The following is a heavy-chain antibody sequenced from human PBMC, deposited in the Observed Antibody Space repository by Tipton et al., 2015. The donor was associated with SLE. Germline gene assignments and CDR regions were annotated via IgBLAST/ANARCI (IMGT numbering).Heavy chain of an antibody. Sequence: TLSLTCTVSGGSISSSSYYWSWIRQPPGKGLEWIGYIYYSGSTNYNPSLKSRVTISVDTSKNQFSLKLSSVTAADTAVYYCAGTSNYYDSSTDYWGQGTLVTVSS. J-gene: IGHJ4*02. CDR1: GGSISSSSYY. CDR3: AGTSNYYDSSTDY. V-gene: IGHV4-61*01. CDR2: IYYSGST. D-gene: IGHD3-22*01.